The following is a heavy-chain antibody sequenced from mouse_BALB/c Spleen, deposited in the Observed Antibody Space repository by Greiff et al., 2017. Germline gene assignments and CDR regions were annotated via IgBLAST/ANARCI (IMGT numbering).Heavy chain of an antibody. CDR1: GYTFTSYW. V-gene: IGHV1-69*02. J-gene: IGHJ3*01. D-gene: IGHD2-12*01. Sequence: QVQLQQPGAELVKPGAPVKLSCKASGYTFTSYWMNWVKQRPGRGLEWIGRIDPSDSETHYNQKFKDKATLTVDKSSSTAYIPLSSLTSEDSAVYYCARRGEYDEGWFAYWGQGTLVTVSA. CDR2: IDPSDSET. CDR3: ARRGEYDEGWFAY.